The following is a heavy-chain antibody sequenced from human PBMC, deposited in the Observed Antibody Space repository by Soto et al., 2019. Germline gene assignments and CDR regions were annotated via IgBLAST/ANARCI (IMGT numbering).Heavy chain of an antibody. CDR2: INHSGST. D-gene: IGHD3-16*02. CDR1: GGSFSGYY. J-gene: IGHJ4*02. Sequence: QVQLQQWGAGLLKPSETLSLTCAVYGGSFSGYYWSWIRQPPGKGLEWIGEINHSGSTNYNPSLKSRVTISVDTSKNQFSLKLSSVTAADTAVYYCARYAPNYLWGSYRVGYVDYWGQGTLVTVSS. CDR3: ARYAPNYLWGSYRVGYVDY. V-gene: IGHV4-34*01.